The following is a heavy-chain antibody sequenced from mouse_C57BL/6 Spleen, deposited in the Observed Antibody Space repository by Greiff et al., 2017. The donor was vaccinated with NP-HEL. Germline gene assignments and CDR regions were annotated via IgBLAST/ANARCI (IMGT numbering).Heavy chain of an antibody. CDR1: GFNIKNTY. V-gene: IGHV14-3*01. J-gene: IGHJ1*03. D-gene: IGHD1-1*01. Sequence: EVQLQQSVAELVRPGASVKLSCTASGFNIKNTYMHWVKQRPEQGLEWIGRIDPANGNTKYAPKFQGKATITADKSSSTAYMQLSSLTYEDSAVYYCARGGITTVVAWYFDVWGTGTTVTVSS. CDR2: IDPANGNT. CDR3: ARGGITTVVAWYFDV.